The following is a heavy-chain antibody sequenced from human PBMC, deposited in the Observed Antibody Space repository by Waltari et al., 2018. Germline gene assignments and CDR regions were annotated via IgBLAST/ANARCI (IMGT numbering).Heavy chain of an antibody. J-gene: IGHJ4*02. V-gene: IGHV3-23*01. CDR2: ISGSGGST. CDR1: GFTFSSYA. Sequence: EVQLLESGGGLVQPGGSLRLSCAASGFTFSSYAMSWVRQAPGKGLEWVSAISGSGGSTYYADSVKGRFTISRDNSKNTLYLQMNSLRAEDTAVYYCAKDLYYYDSSGYYLLEYWGQGTLVTVSS. CDR3: AKDLYYYDSSGYYLLEY. D-gene: IGHD3-22*01.